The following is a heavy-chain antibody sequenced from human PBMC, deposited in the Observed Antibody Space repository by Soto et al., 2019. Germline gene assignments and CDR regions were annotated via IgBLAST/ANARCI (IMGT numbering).Heavy chain of an antibody. CDR1: GYTFTNFA. CDR2: LNTADGNR. Sequence: ASVKVSCKASGYTFTNFAMHWVRQAPGQRLEWMGWLNTADGNRKYSQELQGRVTITRDTSASTVYMELINLRSEDTAVYFCARQYFYASGSSWFFDHWGQGTLVTVSS. D-gene: IGHD3-10*01. V-gene: IGHV1-3*04. J-gene: IGHJ4*02. CDR3: ARQYFYASGSSWFFDH.